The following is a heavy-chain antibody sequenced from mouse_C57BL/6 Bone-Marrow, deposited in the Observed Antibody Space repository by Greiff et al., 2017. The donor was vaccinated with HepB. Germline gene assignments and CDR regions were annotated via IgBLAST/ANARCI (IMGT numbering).Heavy chain of an antibody. D-gene: IGHD3-2*02. Sequence: VKVVESGPGLVAPSQSLSITCTVSGFSLTSYGVDWVRQSPGKGLEWLGVIWGVGSTNYNSALKSRLSISKDNSKSQVFLKMNSLQTDDTAMYYCATLDSSGLFAYWGQGTLVTVSA. V-gene: IGHV2-6*01. CDR3: ATLDSSGLFAY. J-gene: IGHJ3*01. CDR2: IWGVGST. CDR1: GFSLTSYG.